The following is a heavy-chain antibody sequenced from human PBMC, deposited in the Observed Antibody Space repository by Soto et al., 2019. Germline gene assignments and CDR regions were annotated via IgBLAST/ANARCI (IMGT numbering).Heavy chain of an antibody. V-gene: IGHV3-23*01. D-gene: IGHD2-2*01. J-gene: IGHJ4*02. CDR2: ISGSGGSP. CDR3: AKVRCSTTNCYVPDY. Sequence: EVQLLESGGGLVQPGGSLRLSCAASGFTFSTYTMSWVRQAPGKGLEWVSVISGSGGSPSYADSVQGRLTISRDNPKYTVYLQMSSLRVEDTAMYYCAKVRCSTTNCYVPDYWGQGTLVTVSS. CDR1: GFTFSTYT.